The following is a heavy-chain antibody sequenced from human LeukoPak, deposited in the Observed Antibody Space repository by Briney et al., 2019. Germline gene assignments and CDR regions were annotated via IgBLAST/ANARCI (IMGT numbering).Heavy chain of an antibody. D-gene: IGHD6-19*01. J-gene: IGHJ5*02. CDR1: GFTVSSNY. CDR3: ARSSGTDSGWWYWFDP. Sequence: GGSLRLSCAASGFTVSSNYMSWVRQAPGKGLEWVSVLYSDDSTYYADSVKGRFTISRDNSKNTVYLQMNSLRAEDTAVYYCARSSGTDSGWWYWFDPWGQGTLVTVSS. V-gene: IGHV3-53*01. CDR2: LYSDDST.